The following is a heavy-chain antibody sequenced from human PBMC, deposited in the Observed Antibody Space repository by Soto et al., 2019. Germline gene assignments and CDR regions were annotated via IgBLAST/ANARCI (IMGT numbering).Heavy chain of an antibody. J-gene: IGHJ4*02. D-gene: IGHD3-10*01. CDR1: GGSISSYY. Sequence: PSETLSLTCTVSGGSISSYYWSWIRQPPGKGLEWIGYIYYSGSTNYNPSLKSRVTISVDTSKNQFSLKLSSMTAADTAVYYCARHNYGSGSTYFEFWGQGTRVTVSS. CDR3: ARHNYGSGSTYFEF. CDR2: IYYSGST. V-gene: IGHV4-59*08.